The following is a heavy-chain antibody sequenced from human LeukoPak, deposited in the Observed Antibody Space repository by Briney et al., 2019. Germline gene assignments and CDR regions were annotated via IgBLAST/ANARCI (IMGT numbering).Heavy chain of an antibody. CDR3: ARDIGDSDYDYMFDY. J-gene: IGHJ4*02. Sequence: SETLSLTCTVSGAPFSSYYWDWIRQPAGKGLEWIGRIYTSGSTTYNPSLKSRVTMSVDTSKNQFSLRLRSVTAADTAVYYCARDIGDSDYDYMFDYWGQGTLVTVSS. V-gene: IGHV4-4*07. CDR2: IYTSGST. CDR1: GAPFSSYY. D-gene: IGHD5-12*01.